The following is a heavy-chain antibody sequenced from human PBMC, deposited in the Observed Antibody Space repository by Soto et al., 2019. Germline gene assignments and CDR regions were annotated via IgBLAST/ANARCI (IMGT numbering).Heavy chain of an antibody. D-gene: IGHD4-4*01. Sequence: QVQLVESGGGVVQPGRSLRLSCAASGFTFSSYGMHWVRQAPGKGLEWVAVISYDGSNKYYADSVKGRFTISRDNSKNTLYLQMNSLRAEDTAVYYCAKDAFTVSFDPWGQGTLVTVSS. CDR1: GFTFSSYG. V-gene: IGHV3-30*18. CDR3: AKDAFTVSFDP. CDR2: ISYDGSNK. J-gene: IGHJ5*02.